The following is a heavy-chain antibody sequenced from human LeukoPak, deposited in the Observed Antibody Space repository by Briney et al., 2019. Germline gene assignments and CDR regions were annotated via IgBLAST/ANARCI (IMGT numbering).Heavy chain of an antibody. CDR3: AKDRYYYDSSGYGRTELLDY. CDR2: MSPNGDST. Sequence: ASVKVSCKASGYPFTKFYMHWVRQAPGHGLEWMGLMSPNGDSTLYSQKFQGRVTMTRDTSTSTDYMELSSLRSEDTAVYYCAKDRYYYDSSGYGRTELLDYWGQGTLVTVAS. CDR1: GYPFTKFY. V-gene: IGHV1-46*01. D-gene: IGHD3-22*01. J-gene: IGHJ4*02.